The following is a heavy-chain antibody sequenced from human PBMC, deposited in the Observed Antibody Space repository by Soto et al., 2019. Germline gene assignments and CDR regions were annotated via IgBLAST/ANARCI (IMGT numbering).Heavy chain of an antibody. CDR3: GRDPLYDYGDLAHAFDI. Sequence: QVQLLESGPGLVKPSQTLSLTCTVSGGSMRRGDSYWSWLRQPPGTGLERIGVIYHTGSTYYSPSLKNRVAIAVDTSKNQFSLKLSSVTAADTAVSFCGRDPLYDYGDLAHAFDIGGQGTMVTVSS. V-gene: IGHV4-30-4*01. CDR1: GGSMRRGDSY. CDR2: IYHTGST. D-gene: IGHD4-17*01. J-gene: IGHJ3*02.